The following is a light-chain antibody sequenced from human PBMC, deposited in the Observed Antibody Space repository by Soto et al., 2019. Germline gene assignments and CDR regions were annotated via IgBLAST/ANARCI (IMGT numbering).Light chain of an antibody. CDR1: QSVSSY. CDR3: QQRGNWWT. CDR2: DAS. V-gene: IGKV3-11*01. Sequence: EIVLTQSPATLSLSPGERATLSCRASQSVSSYLAWYQQKPGQAPRLLIYDASNRATGIPARLSGSGSGTDFTLTISGLEPEDFAVYYCQQRGNWWTFGQGTEVEIK. J-gene: IGKJ1*01.